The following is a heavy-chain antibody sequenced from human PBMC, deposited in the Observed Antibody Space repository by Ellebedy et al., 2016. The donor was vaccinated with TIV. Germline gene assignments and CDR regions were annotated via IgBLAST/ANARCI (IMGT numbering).Heavy chain of an antibody. Sequence: MPSETLSLTCTVSGGSISSYDWSWIRQPPGQRLEWIGYIDYSGNTRTSPSLRSRVTISVDTSKNQFSLKLNSVTAADTAVYFCARVHWNDIPYYAMDVWGQGTTVTVSS. V-gene: IGHV4-59*08. CDR3: ARVHWNDIPYYAMDV. CDR1: GGSISSYD. D-gene: IGHD1-1*01. CDR2: IDYSGNT. J-gene: IGHJ6*02.